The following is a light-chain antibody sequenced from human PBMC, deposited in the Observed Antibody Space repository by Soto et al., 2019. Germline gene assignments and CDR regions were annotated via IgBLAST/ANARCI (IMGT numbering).Light chain of an antibody. J-gene: IGKJ3*01. CDR1: QSVLCSSNNKNY. Sequence: DIVMTQSPDSLTVSLGERATINCKSSQSVLCSSNNKNYLAWCQQKPGQPPKLLIYWASTRESGVPDRFSGSGSGTDFTLTISSLQAEDVAVYYCQQYYSTPPFTFGPGTKVDIK. CDR3: QQYYSTPPFT. V-gene: IGKV4-1*01. CDR2: WAS.